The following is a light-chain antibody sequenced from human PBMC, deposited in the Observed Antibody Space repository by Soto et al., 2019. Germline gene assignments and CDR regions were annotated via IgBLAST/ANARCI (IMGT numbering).Light chain of an antibody. CDR3: QHYGDSRT. V-gene: IGKV3-20*01. CDR2: GAS. Sequence: EIVLTQSPGTLSLSPGERATLSCRISHSVDSTHLAWYQQKPGQAPRLLIYGASGRATGIPDRFGGSGSGTDFTLTISRLEPEDFAVYYCQHYGDSRTFGQGTKVEVK. J-gene: IGKJ1*01. CDR1: HSVDSTH.